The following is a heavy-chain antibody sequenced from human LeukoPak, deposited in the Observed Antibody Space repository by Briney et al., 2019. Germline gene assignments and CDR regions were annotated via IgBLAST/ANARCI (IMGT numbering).Heavy chain of an antibody. V-gene: IGHV4-34*01. CDR3: ARGWDCSSTSCPLRAFDP. D-gene: IGHD2-2*01. CDR1: GGSFSGYY. Sequence: SETLSLTCAAYGGSFSGYYWSWIRQPPGKGLEWVGEINHSGNNNYNPTLKSRVTISVDTSKNQFSLKLSSVTAADTAVYYCARGWDCSSTSCPLRAFDPWGQGTLVTVSS. J-gene: IGHJ5*02. CDR2: INHSGNN.